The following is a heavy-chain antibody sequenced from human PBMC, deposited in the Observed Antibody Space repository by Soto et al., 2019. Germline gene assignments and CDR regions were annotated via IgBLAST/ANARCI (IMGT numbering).Heavy chain of an antibody. J-gene: IGHJ4*02. CDR2: IWYDGSNK. CDR3: ARAAYCGGDCYGTYFDY. Sequence: GGSLRLSCAASGFTFSSYGMHWVRQAPGKGLEWVAVIWYDGSNKYYADSVKGRFTISRDNSKNTLYLQMNSLRAEDTAVYYCARAAYCGGDCYGTYFDYWGQGTLVTVSS. D-gene: IGHD2-21*02. CDR1: GFTFSSYG. V-gene: IGHV3-33*01.